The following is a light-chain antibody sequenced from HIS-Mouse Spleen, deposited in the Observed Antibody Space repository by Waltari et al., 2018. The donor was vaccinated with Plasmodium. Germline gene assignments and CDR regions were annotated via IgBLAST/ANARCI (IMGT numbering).Light chain of an antibody. V-gene: IGKV3-15*01. CDR2: GAS. J-gene: IGKJ3*01. CDR1: QSVSSN. Sequence: EIVMTQSPATLSVSPGERATISCRASQSVSSNLAWSQQKPGQAPRLLIYGASTRATGIPARFSGSGSGTEFTLTISSLQSEDFAVYYCQQYNNWSFTFGPGTKVDIK. CDR3: QQYNNWSFT.